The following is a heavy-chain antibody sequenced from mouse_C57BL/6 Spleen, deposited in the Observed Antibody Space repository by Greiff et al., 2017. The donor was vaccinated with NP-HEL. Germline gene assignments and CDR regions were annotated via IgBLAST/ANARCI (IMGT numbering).Heavy chain of an antibody. CDR2: INPSNGGT. V-gene: IGHV1-53*01. CDR3: ARGYAGSSDPYYFAY. J-gene: IGHJ2*01. D-gene: IGHD1-1*01. CDR1: GYTFTSYW. Sequence: QVQLQQSGTELVKPGASVKLSCKASGYTFTSYWMHWVKQRPGQGLEWIGNINPSNGGTNYNEKFKHKATLTVDNSSSPAYMQLSSRTYAASAVYYCARGYAGSSDPYYFAYWGQGTTLTVSS.